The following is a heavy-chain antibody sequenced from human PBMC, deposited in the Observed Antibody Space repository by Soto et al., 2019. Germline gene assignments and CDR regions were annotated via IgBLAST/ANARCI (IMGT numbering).Heavy chain of an antibody. CDR3: ARGGSNDWQVAFDI. D-gene: IGHD3-9*01. CDR1: GGSFSTYY. V-gene: IGHV4-34*01. J-gene: IGHJ3*02. Sequence: WETLSLTCVVSGGSFSTYYYNWIRLSPGKGLEWIGEINHSGNNNYSPSLKSRVTMSLDTSKHQFSLKLTSVTAADTAVYYCARGGSNDWQVAFDIWGQGTMITVSS. CDR2: INHSGNN.